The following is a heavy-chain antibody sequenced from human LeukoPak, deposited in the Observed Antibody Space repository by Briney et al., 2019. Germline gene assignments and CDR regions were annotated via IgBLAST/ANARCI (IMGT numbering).Heavy chain of an antibody. D-gene: IGHD1-26*01. V-gene: IGHV3-74*01. Sequence: GGSLRLSCAASGFTFSSYWMHWVRQAPGKGLVWVSRINSDGSSTSYADSVKGRFTISRDNAKNTLYLQMDSLRAEDAAMYYCARGTGSYYSLGYWGQGTLVTVSS. J-gene: IGHJ4*02. CDR3: ARGTGSYYSLGY. CDR1: GFTFSSYW. CDR2: INSDGSST.